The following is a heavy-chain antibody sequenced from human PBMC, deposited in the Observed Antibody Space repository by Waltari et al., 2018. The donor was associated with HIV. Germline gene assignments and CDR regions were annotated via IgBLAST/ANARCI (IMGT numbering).Heavy chain of an antibody. CDR3: ARERAFGPEYGSGWSRDWSRGGWFDP. Sequence: QVHLRESGPGLGAPLRTQSPVCHVTYGSISSASHLWSCNRQSAGKGLERSGRVYSSGSDSYNPSCQSRIAMLVDTARNLISLEVFSVTAADTAVYYCARERAFGPEYGSGWSRDWSRGGWFDPWGQGTLVVVSS. J-gene: IGHJ5*02. CDR1: YGSISSAS. CDR2: VYSSGSD. D-gene: IGHD6-19*01. V-gene: IGHV4-61*02.